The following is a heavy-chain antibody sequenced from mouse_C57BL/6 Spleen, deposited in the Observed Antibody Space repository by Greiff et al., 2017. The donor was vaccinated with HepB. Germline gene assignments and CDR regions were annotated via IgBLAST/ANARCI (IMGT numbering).Heavy chain of an antibody. CDR1: GFTFSSYA. V-gene: IGHV5-9-1*02. CDR3: TTVELITTVVATEGFAY. CDR2: ISSGGDYI. D-gene: IGHD1-1*01. Sequence: EVQLVESGEGLVKPGGSLKLSCAASGFTFSSYAMSWVRQTPEKRLEWVAYISSGGDYIYYADTVKGRFTISRDNARNTLYLQMSSLKSEDTAMYYCTTVELITTVVATEGFAYWGQGTLVTVSA. J-gene: IGHJ3*01.